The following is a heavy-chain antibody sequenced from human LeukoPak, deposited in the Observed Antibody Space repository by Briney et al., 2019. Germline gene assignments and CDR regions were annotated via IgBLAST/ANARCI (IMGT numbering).Heavy chain of an antibody. V-gene: IGHV4-34*01. CDR2: INHSGST. Sequence: PSETLSRTCAVYGGSFSGYYWSWIRQPPGKGLEWIGEINHSGSTNYNPSLKRRVTISVDTPKNQFSLKLSSVTAADTAVYYCARGFEGGATFDYWGQGTLVTVSS. CDR3: ARGFEGGATFDY. J-gene: IGHJ4*02. CDR1: GGSFSGYY. D-gene: IGHD2-21*01.